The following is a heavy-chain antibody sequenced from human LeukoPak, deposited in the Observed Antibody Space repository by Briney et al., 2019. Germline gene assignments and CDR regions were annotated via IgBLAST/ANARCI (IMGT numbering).Heavy chain of an antibody. CDR1: GGSISSSLYH. CDR2: IYYTGTT. CDR3: GFYGDYDY. V-gene: IGHV4-39*07. J-gene: IGHJ4*02. D-gene: IGHD4-17*01. Sequence: SETLSLTCTVSGGSISSSLYHWGWIRQSPGKNLEWLGSIYYTGTTHYNPSLKSRVTISVDTSKNQFSLKLSSVTAADTAVYYCGFYGDYDYWGQGTLVTVSS.